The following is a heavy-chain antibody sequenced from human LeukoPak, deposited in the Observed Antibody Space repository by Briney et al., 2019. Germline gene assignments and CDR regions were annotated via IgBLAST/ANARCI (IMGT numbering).Heavy chain of an antibody. D-gene: IGHD3-10*01. J-gene: IGHJ6*03. CDR3: ARLSAYYYGSYFYYYMDV. CDR1: GFTFSSYS. Sequence: GGSLRLSCAASGFTFSSYSMNWVRQAPGKGLEWGSSISSSSSYIYYADSVKGRFTISRDNAKKSVYLHMSSLRAEDTALYYCARLSAYYYGSYFYYYMDVWGKGTTVTVSS. CDR2: ISSSSSYI. V-gene: IGHV3-21*01.